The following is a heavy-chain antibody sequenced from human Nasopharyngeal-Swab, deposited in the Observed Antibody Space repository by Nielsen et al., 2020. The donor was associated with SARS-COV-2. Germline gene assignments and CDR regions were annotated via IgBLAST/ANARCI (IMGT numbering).Heavy chain of an antibody. Sequence: ASVKVSCKASGYTFTSYDINWVRQATGQGLEWMGWMNPNSGNTGYAQKFQGRVTITRNTSISTAYMELSSLRSEDTAVYYCARVRTRWNDAFDIWGQGTMVTVPS. D-gene: IGHD5-24*01. CDR3: ARVRTRWNDAFDI. CDR2: MNPNSGNT. J-gene: IGHJ3*02. CDR1: GYTFTSYD. V-gene: IGHV1-8*03.